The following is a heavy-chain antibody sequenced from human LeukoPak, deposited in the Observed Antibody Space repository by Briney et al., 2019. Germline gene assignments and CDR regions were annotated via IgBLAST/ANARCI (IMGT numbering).Heavy chain of an antibody. Sequence: GGSLRLSCAASGFIFSNYDMHWVRQAPGKGLEWVAVIWYDGSDKHYADSVQGRFTIPRDNSKNSLYLQMNSLRAEDTALYYCARRVQYYFDYWGQGTLVTVSS. J-gene: IGHJ4*02. V-gene: IGHV3-33*01. CDR2: IWYDGSDK. CDR1: GFIFSNYD. CDR3: ARRVQYYFDY.